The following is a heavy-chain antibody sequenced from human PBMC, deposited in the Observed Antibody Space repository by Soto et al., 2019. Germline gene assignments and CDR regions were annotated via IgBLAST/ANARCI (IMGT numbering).Heavy chain of an antibody. Sequence: GGSLRLSCAASGFTFSSYSMNWVRQAPGKGLEWVSYISSSSSTIYYADSVKGRFTISRDNAKNSLYLQMNSLRAEDTAVYYCARDIVVVVAASAPDAFDIWGQGTMVTVSS. J-gene: IGHJ3*02. CDR2: ISSSSSTI. D-gene: IGHD2-15*01. CDR3: ARDIVVVVAASAPDAFDI. CDR1: GFTFSSYS. V-gene: IGHV3-48*01.